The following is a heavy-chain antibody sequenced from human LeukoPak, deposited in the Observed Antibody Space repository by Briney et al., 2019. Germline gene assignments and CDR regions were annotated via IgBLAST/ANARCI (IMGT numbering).Heavy chain of an antibody. CDR2: IYPGDSDT. CDR3: ARLYDSSGYYFGY. Sequence: GEPLTFSGKGFGYSFAGYWTGWVRQMPGKGLDWMGIIYPGDSDTRYSPSFQGQVTISADKSISTAYLQWSSLKASDTAMYYCARLYDSSGYYFGYWGQGTLVTVSS. J-gene: IGHJ4*02. V-gene: IGHV5-51*01. D-gene: IGHD3-22*01. CDR1: GYSFAGYW.